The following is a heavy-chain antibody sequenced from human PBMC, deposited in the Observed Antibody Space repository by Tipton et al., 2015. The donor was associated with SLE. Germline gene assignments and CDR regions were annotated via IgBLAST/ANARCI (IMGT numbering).Heavy chain of an antibody. Sequence: TLSLTCTVSGGSVSSGSYYWSWIRQPPGKGLEWIGNILYSGDTNYNPSLKSRVTISLDTSRKQFSLSLNSVTAADTAVYFCARDDPDGDGGGIPGDYWGQGTLVTVSS. V-gene: IGHV4-61*01. CDR3: ARDDPDGDGGGIPGDY. D-gene: IGHD4-17*01. CDR1: GGSVSSGSYY. J-gene: IGHJ4*02. CDR2: ILYSGDT.